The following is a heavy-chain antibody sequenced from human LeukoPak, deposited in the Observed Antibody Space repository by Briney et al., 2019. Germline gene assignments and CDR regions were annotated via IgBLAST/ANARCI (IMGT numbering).Heavy chain of an antibody. V-gene: IGHV1-58*02. J-gene: IGHJ4*02. D-gene: IGHD3-22*01. CDR2: IVLGSGNT. Sequence: SVKVSCKASGFTFHTSAMQWVRQARGQRLEWIGWIVLGSGNTVYSHKFHDRVIITRDMSTSTVYMELDSLGSEDTAVYYCARVPYYDSSGYSPYFDYWGQGTLVTVSS. CDR3: ARVPYYDSSGYSPYFDY. CDR1: GFTFHTSA.